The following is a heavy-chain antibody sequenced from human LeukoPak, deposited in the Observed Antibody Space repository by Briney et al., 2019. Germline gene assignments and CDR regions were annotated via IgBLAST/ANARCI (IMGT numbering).Heavy chain of an antibody. J-gene: IGHJ6*01. D-gene: IGHD1-26*01. CDR1: GYTFTGYY. Sequence: ASVKVSCKASGYTFTGYYMHWVRQAPGQGLEWMGWINPNSGGTNYAQKFQGRVTMTRDTSISTAYMELSSLTSEDTAVYYCATRARRIVRAPSYYYYGMDVWGQGTTVTVSS. CDR3: ATRARRIVRAPSYYYYGMDV. CDR2: INPNSGGT. V-gene: IGHV1-2*02.